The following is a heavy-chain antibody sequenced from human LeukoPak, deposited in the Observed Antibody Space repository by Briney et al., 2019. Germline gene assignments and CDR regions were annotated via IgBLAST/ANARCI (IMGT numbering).Heavy chain of an antibody. V-gene: IGHV3-23*01. CDR3: AKDIQCTY. J-gene: IGHJ4*02. D-gene: IGHD2-21*01. Sequence: GGSLRLSCAASGFTFNTYGMSWVRQAPGKGLERVSLISGSGGNTYYADSVKGRFTISRDNSKNTLYLQMNSLRAEDTAVYHCAKDIQCTYWGQGTLVTVSS. CDR1: GFTFNTYG. CDR2: ISGSGGNT.